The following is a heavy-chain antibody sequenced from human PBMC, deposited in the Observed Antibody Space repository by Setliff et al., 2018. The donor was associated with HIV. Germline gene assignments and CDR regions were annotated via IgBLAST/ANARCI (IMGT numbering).Heavy chain of an antibody. J-gene: IGHJ5*02. CDR2: ITPSDSYT. D-gene: IGHD3-3*01. Sequence: GASVEGSCKASGYISTSHKIHWVRQAPGQGLEWMGIITPSDSYTVYAQKFQGRVTMTRDTSTSTVYMELSSLRSDDTAVYYCAREGNFWRVFDPWGQGTLVTVSS. CDR1: GYISTSHK. V-gene: IGHV1-46*01. CDR3: AREGNFWRVFDP.